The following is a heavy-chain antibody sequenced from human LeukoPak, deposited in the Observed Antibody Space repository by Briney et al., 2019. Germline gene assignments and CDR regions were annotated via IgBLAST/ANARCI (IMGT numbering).Heavy chain of an antibody. J-gene: IGHJ4*02. CDR1: GGSVSDYY. CDR2: IYYSGNT. V-gene: IGHV4-59*05. CDR3: ARQTGSGLFILP. D-gene: IGHD3/OR15-3a*01. Sequence: SETLSLTCTVPGGSVSDYYWSWIRQSPGKGLEWIGSIYYSGNTYYNASLKSQVSISIDTSKNQFSLRLTSVTAADTAVYYCARQTGSGLFILPGGQGTLVTVSS.